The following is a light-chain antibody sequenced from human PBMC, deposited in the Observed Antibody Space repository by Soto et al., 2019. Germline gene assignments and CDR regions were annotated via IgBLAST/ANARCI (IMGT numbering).Light chain of an antibody. CDR3: QVCDSTTGEV. V-gene: IGLV3-9*01. J-gene: IGLJ3*02. CDR2: RDS. Sequence: SYELTQPLSVSVALGQTARITCGGNNIGSKNVHWYQQKPGQAPVLVIYRDSNRPSGIPERFSGSNSGNTATLTISRAQAGDEADYYCQVCDSTTGEVFGGGTKLTVL. CDR1: NIGSKN.